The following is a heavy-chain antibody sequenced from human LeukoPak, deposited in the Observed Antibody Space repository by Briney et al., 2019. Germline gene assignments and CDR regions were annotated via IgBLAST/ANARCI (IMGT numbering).Heavy chain of an antibody. D-gene: IGHD6-13*01. V-gene: IGHV3-7*01. CDR3: ARGRYSSPWLDY. J-gene: IGHJ4*02. Sequence: PGGSLRLSCAASGFTLSSNWMTWVRQAPGEGLEWVANIKQDGSEKYYVDSVKGRFTISRDNAKKSLYLQMNSLRAEDTAVYYCARGRYSSPWLDYWGQGTLVTVSS. CDR2: IKQDGSEK. CDR1: GFTLSSNW.